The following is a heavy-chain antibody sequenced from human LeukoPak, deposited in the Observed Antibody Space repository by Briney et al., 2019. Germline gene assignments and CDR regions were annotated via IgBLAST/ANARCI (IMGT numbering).Heavy chain of an antibody. CDR2: IYYSGTT. Sequence: SETLSLTCTVSGGSISSYYWSWIRQPPGKGLEWIGDIYYSGTTNYNPSLKSRVTISVDTSRNQFSLKLSSVTAADTAVYYCARIMGRDAFDIWGQGTMVTVFS. J-gene: IGHJ3*02. V-gene: IGHV4-59*08. CDR3: ARIMGRDAFDI. D-gene: IGHD2-8*01. CDR1: GGSISSYY.